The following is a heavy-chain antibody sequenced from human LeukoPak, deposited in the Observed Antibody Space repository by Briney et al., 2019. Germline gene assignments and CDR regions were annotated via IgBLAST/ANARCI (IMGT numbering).Heavy chain of an antibody. V-gene: IGHV4-39*02. CDR2: IFDRGST. D-gene: IGHD3-16*01. J-gene: IGHJ1*01. CDR3: AREGEVSHLEYFQD. CDR1: GGSISSRSHY. Sequence: SETLSLTCTVSGGSISSRSHYWGWIRRPPGKGLEWIGSIFDRGSTYYNPSLKSRVTISVDTSKNQFSLNLSSVTAADTAVYYCAREGEVSHLEYFQDWGQGTLVTVSS.